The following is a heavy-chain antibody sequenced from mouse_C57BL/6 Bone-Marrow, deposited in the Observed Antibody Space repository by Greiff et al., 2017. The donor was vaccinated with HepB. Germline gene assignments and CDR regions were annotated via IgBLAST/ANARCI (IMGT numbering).Heavy chain of an antibody. V-gene: IGHV1-50*01. CDR3: ARSGEFFSIYYYGSSYVDY. D-gene: IGHD1-1*01. CDR2: IDPSDSYT. Sequence: QVQLQQPGAELVKPGASVKLSCKASGYTFTSYWMQWVKQRPGQGLEWIGEIDPSDSYTNYNQKFKGKATLTVDTSSSTAYMHLSSLTSEDSAVYYCARSGEFFSIYYYGSSYVDYWGQGTTLTVSS. CDR1: GYTFTSYW. J-gene: IGHJ2*01.